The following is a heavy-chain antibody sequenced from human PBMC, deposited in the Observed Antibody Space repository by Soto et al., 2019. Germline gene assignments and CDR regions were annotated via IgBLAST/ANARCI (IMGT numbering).Heavy chain of an antibody. CDR1: GFTFSSYA. J-gene: IGHJ4*02. V-gene: IGHV3-30-3*01. CDR3: AMMGSDY. Sequence: PGGSLRLSCAASGFTFSSYAMHWVRQAPGKGLEWVAVISYDGSNKYYADSVKGRFTISRDNSKNTLYLQMNSLRAEDTAVYYCAMMGSDYWGQGTLVTVSS. CDR2: ISYDGSNK.